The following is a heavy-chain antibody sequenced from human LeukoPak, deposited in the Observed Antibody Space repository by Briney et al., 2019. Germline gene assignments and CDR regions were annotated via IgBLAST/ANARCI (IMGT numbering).Heavy chain of an antibody. CDR1: GYTLTELS. CDR3: ATYPLLAVVTAIPSFDY. CDR2: FDPEDGET. D-gene: IGHD2-21*02. J-gene: IGHJ4*02. V-gene: IGHV1-24*01. Sequence: ASVKVSCKVSGYTLTELSMHWVRQAPGKGLEWVGGFDPEDGETIYAQKFQGRVTMTEDTSTDTAYMELSSLRSEDTAVYYCATYPLLAVVTAIPSFDYWGQGTLVTVSS.